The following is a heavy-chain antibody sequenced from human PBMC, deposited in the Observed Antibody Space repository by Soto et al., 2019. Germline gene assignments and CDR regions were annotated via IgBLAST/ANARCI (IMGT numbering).Heavy chain of an antibody. CDR1: GGSISSYY. V-gene: IGHV4-59*08. D-gene: IGHD3-9*01. CDR3: VRGVWYGILTGEVLSLGGFDI. Sequence: SETLSLTCTVSGGSISSYYWSWIRQPPGKGLEWIGYIYYTGTTNYNPSLKSRVTISVDPSKNQFSLKLSSVTAADTAVYYCVRGVWYGILTGEVLSLGGFDIWGQGTMVTVSS. J-gene: IGHJ3*02. CDR2: IYYTGTT.